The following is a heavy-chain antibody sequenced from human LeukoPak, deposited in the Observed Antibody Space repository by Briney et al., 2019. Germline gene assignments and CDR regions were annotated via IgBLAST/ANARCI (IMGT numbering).Heavy chain of an antibody. Sequence: GGSLRLSCAASGVTFDDYAMHWVRQAPGKGLEWVSLISWDGGSTYYADSVKGRFTISRDNSKNSLYLQMNSLRAEDTALYYCAKGGRYFDWLFDFDYWGQGTLVTVSS. CDR2: ISWDGGST. V-gene: IGHV3-43D*03. J-gene: IGHJ4*02. D-gene: IGHD3-9*01. CDR3: AKGGRYFDWLFDFDY. CDR1: GVTFDDYA.